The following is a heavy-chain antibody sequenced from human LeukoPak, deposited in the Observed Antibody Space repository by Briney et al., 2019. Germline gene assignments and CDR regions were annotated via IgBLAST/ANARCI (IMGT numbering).Heavy chain of an antibody. D-gene: IGHD3-16*02. J-gene: IGHJ6*02. V-gene: IGHV1-8*01. CDR1: GYTFTSYD. CDR2: MNPNSGNT. Sequence: ASVKVSCEASGYTFTSYDINWVRQATGQGLEWMGWMNPNSGNTGYAQKFQGRVTMTRNTSISTAYMELSSLRSEDTAVYYCFVNDYVWGSYRYPTYYYCGMDVWGQGTTVTVSS. CDR3: FVNDYVWGSYRYPTYYYCGMDV.